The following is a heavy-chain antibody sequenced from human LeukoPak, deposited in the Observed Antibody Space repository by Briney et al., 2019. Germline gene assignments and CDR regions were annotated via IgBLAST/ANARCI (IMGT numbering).Heavy chain of an antibody. J-gene: IGHJ6*02. CDR2: ISSSSSYI. CDR1: GFPFSRYS. Sequence: GGSLRLSCAASGFPFSRYSMNWVRQAPGKGLEWVSSISSSSSYIYYADSVKGRFTFSRDNAKNSLYLQMNSLRAEDTAVYYCARCTGMAYGMDVWGQGTTVTVSS. D-gene: IGHD5-18*01. CDR3: ARCTGMAYGMDV. V-gene: IGHV3-21*01.